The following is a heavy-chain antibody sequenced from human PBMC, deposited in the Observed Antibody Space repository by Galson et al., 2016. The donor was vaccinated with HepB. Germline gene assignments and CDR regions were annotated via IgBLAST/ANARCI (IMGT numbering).Heavy chain of an antibody. V-gene: IGHV1-46*02. CDR2: INPSGGGT. J-gene: IGHJ5*02. CDR1: GYTFKYYY. CDR3: ARDSDILTGEPGYNWFDP. D-gene: IGHD3-9*01. Sequence: SVKVSCKASGYTFKYYYIHWVRQAPGQGLEWMGIINPSGGGTSYAQKFQGRVTMTRDTSTTTVYMELSSLRSEDTAVYYCARDSDILTGEPGYNWFDPWGQGTLVTVSS.